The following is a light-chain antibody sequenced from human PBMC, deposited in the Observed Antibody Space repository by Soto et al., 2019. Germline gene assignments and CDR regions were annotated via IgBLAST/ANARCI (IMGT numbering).Light chain of an antibody. CDR2: SAS. Sequence: DIQMTQSPSTLSASIGDNVTITCRASQGISGWLAWYQQKPGKAPRLLIHSASTLHRGVPSRFSGSGSGTEFSLTITSLHPDDFGTCYCRQYNTWTFGQGTKLEIK. J-gene: IGKJ2*01. CDR3: RQYNTWT. CDR1: QGISGW. V-gene: IGKV1-5*01.